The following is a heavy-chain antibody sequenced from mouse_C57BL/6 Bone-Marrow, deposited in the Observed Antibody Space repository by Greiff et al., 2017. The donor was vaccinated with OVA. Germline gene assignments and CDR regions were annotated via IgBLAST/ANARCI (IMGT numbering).Heavy chain of an antibody. V-gene: IGHV5-12*01. Sequence: EVKLVESGGGLVQPGGSLKLSCAASGFTFSDFYFYWIRQTPEKRLEWVAYISNGGGSTYYPDTVKGRFTISRDNAKNTLYLQMSRLKSEDTAMYYCARLDAMDYWGQGTSVTVSS. CDR1: GFTFSDFY. CDR3: ARLDAMDY. CDR2: ISNGGGST. J-gene: IGHJ4*01.